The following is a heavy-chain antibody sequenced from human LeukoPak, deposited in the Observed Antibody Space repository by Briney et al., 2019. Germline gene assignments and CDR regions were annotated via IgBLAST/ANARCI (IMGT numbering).Heavy chain of an antibody. CDR2: ISYDGNNK. CDR3: AKDQSMDGGNVRGYFDP. J-gene: IGHJ5*02. D-gene: IGHD4-23*01. V-gene: IGHV3-30-3*01. Sequence: PGGSLRLSCVASGFIFSSYAMHWVRQAPGKGLEWVAVISYDGNNKYYADSVKGRFTISRDNSKNTLYLQMNSLRAEDTAVYYCAKDQSMDGGNVRGYFDPWGQGTLVTVSS. CDR1: GFIFSSYA.